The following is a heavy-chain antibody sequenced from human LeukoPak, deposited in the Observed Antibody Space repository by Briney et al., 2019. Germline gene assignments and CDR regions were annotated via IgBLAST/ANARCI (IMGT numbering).Heavy chain of an antibody. CDR2: IIPILGIA. D-gene: IGHD3-22*01. CDR3: ARDQTHASSGYYDY. V-gene: IGHV1-69*04. J-gene: IGHJ4*02. CDR1: GGTFSSYA. Sequence: SVKVSCKASGGTFSSYAISWVRQAPGQGLEWMGRIIPILGIANYAQKFQGRVTITADKSTSTAYMELSSLRSEDTAVYYCARDQTHASSGYYDYWGQGTLVTVSS.